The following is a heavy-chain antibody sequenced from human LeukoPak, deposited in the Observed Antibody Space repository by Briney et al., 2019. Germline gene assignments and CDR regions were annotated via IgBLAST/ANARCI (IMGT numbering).Heavy chain of an antibody. Sequence: ASVKVSCKASGYTFTSYGISWVRQAPGQGLEWMGWISARNGSTNYAQKLQGRVTMTTDTSTSTAYMELRSLRSDDTAVYYCARDKDLFFDAFDIWGQGTMVTVSS. CDR2: ISARNGST. CDR1: GYTFTSYG. J-gene: IGHJ3*02. V-gene: IGHV1-18*01. CDR3: ARDKDLFFDAFDI.